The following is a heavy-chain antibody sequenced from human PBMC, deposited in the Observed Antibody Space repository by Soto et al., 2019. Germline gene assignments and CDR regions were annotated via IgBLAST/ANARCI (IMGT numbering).Heavy chain of an antibody. V-gene: IGHV1-69*01. CDR1: GGTFSSYA. CDR3: ARSQGSSTSLEIYYYYYYGMDV. Sequence: QVQLVQSGAEVKKPGSSVKVSCKASGGTFSSYAISWVRQAPGQGLEWMGGIIPISGTANYAQKFQGRVTITADESTSTVYMGLSSLRSEDTAVYFCARSQGSSTSLEIYYYYYYGMDVWSQGTTVTVSS. CDR2: IIPISGTA. J-gene: IGHJ6*02. D-gene: IGHD2-2*01.